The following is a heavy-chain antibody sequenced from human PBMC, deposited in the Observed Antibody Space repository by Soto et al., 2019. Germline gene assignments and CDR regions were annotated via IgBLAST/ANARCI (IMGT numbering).Heavy chain of an antibody. J-gene: IGHJ4*02. CDR1: GGTFSSYV. V-gene: IGHV1-69*13. Sequence: SVKVSCKASGGTFSSYVISWVRQAPGQGLEWMGGIIPIFATANYAQKFQGRVTITADESTSTAHMELSSLRSEDTAVYYCARDRGDYEVYWGQGTLVTVSS. CDR2: IIPIFATA. D-gene: IGHD4-17*01. CDR3: ARDRGDYEVY.